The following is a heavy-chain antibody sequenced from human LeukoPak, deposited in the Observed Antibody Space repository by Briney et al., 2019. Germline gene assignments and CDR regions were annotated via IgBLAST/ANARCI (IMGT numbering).Heavy chain of an antibody. CDR2: NSAYNGNT. Sequence: GASVKVSCKASGYTFTSYGISWVRQAPGQGLEWMGWNSAYNGNTNYAQKLQGRVTMTTDTSTSTAYMELRSLRSDDTAVYYCARDLDLAATDAFDIWGQGTMVTVSS. J-gene: IGHJ3*02. CDR3: ARDLDLAATDAFDI. V-gene: IGHV1-18*01. CDR1: GYTFTSYG. D-gene: IGHD6-13*01.